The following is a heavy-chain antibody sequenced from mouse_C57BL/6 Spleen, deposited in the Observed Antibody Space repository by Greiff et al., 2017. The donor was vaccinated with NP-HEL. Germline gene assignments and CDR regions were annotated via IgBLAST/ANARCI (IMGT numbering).Heavy chain of an antibody. V-gene: IGHV1-69*01. CDR2: IDPSDSYT. CDR1: GYTFTSYW. D-gene: IGHD2-4*01. CDR3: ARSDYLDY. Sequence: VQLQQSGAELAMPGASVKLSCKASGYTFTSYWMHWVQQRPGQGLEWIGEIDPSDSYTNYNQKFKGKSTLTVEKSYSTDYMQVSSLTSEDSAVYYCARSDYLDYWGQGTTLTVSS. J-gene: IGHJ2*01.